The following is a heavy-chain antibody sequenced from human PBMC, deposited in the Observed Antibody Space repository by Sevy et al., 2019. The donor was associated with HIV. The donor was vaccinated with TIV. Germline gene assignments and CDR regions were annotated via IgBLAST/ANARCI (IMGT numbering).Heavy chain of an antibody. D-gene: IGHD6-13*01. CDR2: IRSKAYGGTT. CDR1: GFTFGDYA. Sequence: GGSLRLSCTASGFTFGDYAMSWFRQAPGKGLEWVGFIRSKAYGGTTEYAGSVKGRLTISRDDSKRIAYLQMNSLKTEDTAVYYCTIDTPGHSSRRRRTKYYSYGMDVWGQGTTVTVSS. CDR3: TIDTPGHSSRRRRTKYYSYGMDV. J-gene: IGHJ6*02. V-gene: IGHV3-49*03.